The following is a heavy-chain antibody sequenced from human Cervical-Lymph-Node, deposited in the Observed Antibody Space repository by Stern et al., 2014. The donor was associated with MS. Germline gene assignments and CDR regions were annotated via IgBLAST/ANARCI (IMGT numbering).Heavy chain of an antibody. CDR3: ARYSG. CDR1: GGTFANYT. V-gene: IGHV1-69*17. D-gene: IGHD2-21*01. J-gene: IGHJ4*02. CDR2: INPFFRLT. Sequence: VQLVESGAEVKKPGSSVRVSCKASGGTFANYTISWVRQAPGERIKWMGEINPFFRLTTYADNFQGRLAMTADTSTTTAYMELSSLRSEGTAVYYCARYSGWGQGTLVIVSS.